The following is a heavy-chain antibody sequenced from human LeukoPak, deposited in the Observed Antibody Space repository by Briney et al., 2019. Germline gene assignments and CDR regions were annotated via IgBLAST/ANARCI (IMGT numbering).Heavy chain of an antibody. CDR3: ARDWAVTTFWYFDL. J-gene: IGHJ2*01. Sequence: SETLSLTCTVSGGSISSYYWSWIRQPAGKGLERIGRIYTSGSTNYNPSLKSRVTMSVDTSKNQFSLKLSSVTAADTAVYYCARDWAVTTFWYFDLWGRGTLVTVSS. CDR2: IYTSGST. D-gene: IGHD4-17*01. V-gene: IGHV4-4*07. CDR1: GGSISSYY.